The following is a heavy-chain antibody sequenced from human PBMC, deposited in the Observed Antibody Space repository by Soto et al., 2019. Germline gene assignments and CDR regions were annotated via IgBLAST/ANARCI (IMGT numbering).Heavy chain of an antibody. D-gene: IGHD2-21*02. V-gene: IGHV1-3*01. CDR2: INAGNGNT. CDR1: GYTFTNYA. J-gene: IGHJ4*02. CDR3: ARSIVVVAALDY. Sequence: ASVKVSCKASGYTFTNYAMHWVRQAPGQRLEWMGWINAGNGNTKYSQKFQGRVTITRDTSASTAYMELSSLRSEDTAVYYCARSIVVVAALDYWGQGTLVTVSS.